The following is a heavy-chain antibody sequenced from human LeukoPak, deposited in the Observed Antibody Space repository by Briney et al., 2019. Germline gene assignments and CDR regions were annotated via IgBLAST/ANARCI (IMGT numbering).Heavy chain of an antibody. V-gene: IGHV4-34*01. D-gene: IGHD3-10*01. CDR1: GGSFSGYY. Sequence: SETLSLTCAVYGGSFSGYYWSWIRQPPGKGLEWIGEINHSGSTNYNPSLKSRVTISVDTSKNQFSLKLSSVTAADTAVYYCARHSSTMVRTNPFDYWGQGTLVTVSS. CDR2: INHSGST. J-gene: IGHJ4*02. CDR3: ARHSSTMVRTNPFDY.